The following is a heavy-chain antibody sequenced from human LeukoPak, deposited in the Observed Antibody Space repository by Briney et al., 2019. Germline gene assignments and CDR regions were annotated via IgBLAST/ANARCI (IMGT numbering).Heavy chain of an antibody. Sequence: SQTLSLTCAISGDTVSSNTAAWNWIRQSPSRGLEWLGRTYYRSKWNNDYAVSVQNRITIDPDTSKNQFSLQLKSATPEDTAVYYCTRQRSTSTDYYGMDVWGQGTTVTVSS. V-gene: IGHV6-1*01. D-gene: IGHD6-6*01. CDR3: TRQRSTSTDYYGMDV. J-gene: IGHJ6*02. CDR1: GDTVSSNTAA. CDR2: TYYRSKWNN.